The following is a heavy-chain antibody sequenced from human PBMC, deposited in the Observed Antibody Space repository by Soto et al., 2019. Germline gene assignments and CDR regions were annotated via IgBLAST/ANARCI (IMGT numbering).Heavy chain of an antibody. Sequence: QVQLVQSGAEVKKPGSSVKVSCKASGGTFSSYAISWVRQAPGQGLEWMGGIIPIFGTANYAQKFQGRVTITANEAMSTAYIELRSQKSADTAVYYCASTDDSPYYYGMDVYGQGTTVTVSS. CDR1: GGTFSSYA. J-gene: IGHJ6*02. CDR3: ASTDDSPYYYGMDV. D-gene: IGHD3-16*01. V-gene: IGHV1-69*12. CDR2: IIPIFGTA.